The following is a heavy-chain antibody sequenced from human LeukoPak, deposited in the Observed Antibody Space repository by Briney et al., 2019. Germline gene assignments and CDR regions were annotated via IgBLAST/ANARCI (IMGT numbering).Heavy chain of an antibody. V-gene: IGHV1-69*13. J-gene: IGHJ4*02. CDR2: IIPLFGTA. CDR1: GGTFNSYS. CDR3: ARGDDILTAYLY. D-gene: IGHD3-9*01. Sequence: ASVKVSCKASGGTFNSYSISWVRQVPGQGLEWMGGIIPLFGTANYEQKFQGRVTITADESTTTASMELSSLRSEDSAVYYCARGDDILTAYLYWGQGTLVTVSS.